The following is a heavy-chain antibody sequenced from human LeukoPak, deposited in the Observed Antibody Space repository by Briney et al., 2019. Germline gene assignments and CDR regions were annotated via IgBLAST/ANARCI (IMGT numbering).Heavy chain of an antibody. CDR1: GFSFRDHA. D-gene: IGHD5-24*01. Sequence: GGSLRLSCAASGFSFRDHAMHWVRQAPGKGLEWVAVISYDARHENYADSVKGRFTVSRDDSRSTLYLQMNSLKTDDTAVYFCARDEFDGYNLGPSIYWGQGTLVTVSS. J-gene: IGHJ4*02. CDR2: ISYDARHE. V-gene: IGHV3-30*03. CDR3: ARDEFDGYNLGPSIY.